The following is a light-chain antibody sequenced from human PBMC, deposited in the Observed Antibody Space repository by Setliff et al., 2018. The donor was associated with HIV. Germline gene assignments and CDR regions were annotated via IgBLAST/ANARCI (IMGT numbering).Light chain of an antibody. CDR2: YDR. CDR3: QVWDSSSAVV. Sequence: YELTQPPSVSVAPGRTARITCGGNNVGGKSVHWYQQKPGQAPVLVIYYDRDRPSGIPERFSGSKSGNTATLTISRVEAGDEADYYCQVWDSSSAVVFGGGTKVTVL. J-gene: IGLJ2*01. CDR1: NVGGKS. V-gene: IGLV3-21*04.